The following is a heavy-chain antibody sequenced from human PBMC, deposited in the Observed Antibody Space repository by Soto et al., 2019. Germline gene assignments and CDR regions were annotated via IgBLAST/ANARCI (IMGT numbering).Heavy chain of an antibody. V-gene: IGHV4-30-2*01. D-gene: IGHD3-22*01. J-gene: IGHJ5*02. Sequence: SQTLSLTCAVSGGSISSGGYSWSWIRQPPGKGLEWIGYIYHSGSTYYNPSLKSRVTISVYRSKNQFSLKLSSVTAADTAVYYCARKALYDSSGYSDCWFDPWGQGTLVTVSS. CDR3: ARKALYDSSGYSDCWFDP. CDR2: IYHSGST. CDR1: GGSISSGGYS.